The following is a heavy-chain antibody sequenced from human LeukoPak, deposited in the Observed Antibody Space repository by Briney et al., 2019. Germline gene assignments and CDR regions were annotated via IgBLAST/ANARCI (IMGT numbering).Heavy chain of an antibody. J-gene: IGHJ4*01. D-gene: IGHD6-19*01. Sequence: LPGGSLRLSCAASGFTFSNSAMSWVRQAPGKGLEWVSTLSGSGITTYYADSVKGRFTISRDNSKNTLYLQMNSLRAEDTAVYYCGKGIYSSGWSYFDYWGHGTLVTVSS. CDR3: GKGIYSSGWSYFDY. CDR1: GFTFSNSA. V-gene: IGHV3-23*01. CDR2: LSGSGITT.